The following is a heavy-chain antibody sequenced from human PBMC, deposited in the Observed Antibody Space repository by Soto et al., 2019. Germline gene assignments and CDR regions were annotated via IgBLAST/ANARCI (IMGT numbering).Heavy chain of an antibody. Sequence: QVQLVESGGGVVQPGRSLRLSCAASGFTFSSYGMHWVRQVPGKGLEWVAVISYDGSNKYYADSVKGRFTISRDNSKNTLYLQMNSLRAEDTAVYYCAKDPSLWFGEPGWFDPWGQGTLVTVSS. V-gene: IGHV3-30*18. D-gene: IGHD3-10*01. CDR3: AKDPSLWFGEPGWFDP. CDR2: ISYDGSNK. CDR1: GFTFSSYG. J-gene: IGHJ5*02.